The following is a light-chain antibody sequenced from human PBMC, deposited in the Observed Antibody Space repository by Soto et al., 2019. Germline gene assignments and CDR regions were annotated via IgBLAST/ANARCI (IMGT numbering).Light chain of an antibody. CDR2: DVG. CDR3: CSYAGSYTHWV. J-gene: IGLJ3*02. CDR1: SSDVGGYNY. V-gene: IGLV2-11*01. Sequence: QSALTQPRSVSGSPGQSVTISCTGTSSDVGGYNYVSWYQHHSGKAPKLMIYDVGKRPSGVPDRFSGSKSGNTASLTISGLQAEDEAAYYCCSYAGSYTHWVFGGGTKLTVL.